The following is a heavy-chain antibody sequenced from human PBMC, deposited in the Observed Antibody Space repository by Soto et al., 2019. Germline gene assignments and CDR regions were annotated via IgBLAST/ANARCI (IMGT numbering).Heavy chain of an antibody. J-gene: IGHJ4*02. Sequence: GGSLRLSCAASGFTFSSYAMSWVRQAPGKGLEWVSAISGSGGSTYYADSVKGRFTISRDNSKNTLYLQMNSLRAEDTAVYYCAKDYYDILTGSHFDYWGQGTLVTVSS. CDR3: AKDYYDILTGSHFDY. CDR1: GFTFSSYA. D-gene: IGHD3-9*01. CDR2: ISGSGGST. V-gene: IGHV3-23*01.